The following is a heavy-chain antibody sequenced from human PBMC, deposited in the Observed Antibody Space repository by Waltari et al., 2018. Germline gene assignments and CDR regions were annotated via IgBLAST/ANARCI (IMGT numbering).Heavy chain of an antibody. V-gene: IGHV3-23*01. CDR2: ISGPALTT. CDR1: GFTFVPSA. D-gene: IGHD6-13*01. J-gene: IGHJ4*02. Sequence: EVQLLESGGGLVQPGGSLRPSCAPSGFTFVPSAMTGVRQAPGKGLECVSSISGPALTTFYADSVKGRFSISRDNSKKTLYLQINGLTADDTAVYYCAKVAGIAAAEFHFDFWGRGTLVTVSS. CDR3: AKVAGIAAAEFHFDF.